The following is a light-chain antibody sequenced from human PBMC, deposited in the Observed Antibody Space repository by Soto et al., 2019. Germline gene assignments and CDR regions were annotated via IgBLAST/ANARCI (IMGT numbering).Light chain of an antibody. CDR3: QQYGSSPPGT. Sequence: EIVLRQSPGPLSLSPGERATLSCRASQSLHSSYLAWYQQKPGQAPRLLIYGASRRATGIPDRFSGSGSGTDFTLTISRLEPEDFAVYYCQQYGSSPPGTFGQGTKVELK. CDR2: GAS. V-gene: IGKV3-20*01. J-gene: IGKJ1*01. CDR1: QSLHSSY.